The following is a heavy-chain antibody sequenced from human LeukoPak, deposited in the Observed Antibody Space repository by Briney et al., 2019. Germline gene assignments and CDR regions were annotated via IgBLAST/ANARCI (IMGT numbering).Heavy chain of an antibody. J-gene: IGHJ4*02. CDR1: GGSFSGYY. Sequence: SETLSLTCAVYGGSFSGYYWTWIRQPPGKGLEWIGEINHSGSTNYNPSLKSRVTISVDTSKNQFSLKLSSVTAADTAVYYCARTNYYSSFYDWGQGTLVTVSS. V-gene: IGHV4-34*01. D-gene: IGHD3-22*01. CDR3: ARTNYYSSFYD. CDR2: INHSGST.